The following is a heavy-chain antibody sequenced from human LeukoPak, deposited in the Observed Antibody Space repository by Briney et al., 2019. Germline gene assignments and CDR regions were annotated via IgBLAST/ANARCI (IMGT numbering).Heavy chain of an antibody. CDR1: GYTLTELS. CDR2: FDPEDGET. D-gene: IGHD3-16*02. Sequence: ASVKVSCKXSGYTLTELSMHWVRQAPGKGLEWMGGFDPEDGETIYAQKFQGRVTMTEDTSTDTAYMELSSLRSEDTAVYYCATEFVGLAAFDIWGQGTMVTVSS. J-gene: IGHJ3*02. V-gene: IGHV1-24*01. CDR3: ATEFVGLAAFDI.